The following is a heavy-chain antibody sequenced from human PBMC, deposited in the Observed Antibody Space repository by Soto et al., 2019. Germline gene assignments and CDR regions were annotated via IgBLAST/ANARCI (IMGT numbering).Heavy chain of an antibody. CDR3: ARVFSSSWLNDAFDI. D-gene: IGHD6-13*01. Sequence: GGSLRLSCAASGFTVSSNYMSWVRQAPGKGLEWVSVIYSGGSTYYADSVKGRFTISRHNSKNTLYLQMNSLRAEDTAVYYCARVFSSSWLNDAFDIWGQGTMVTVSS. V-gene: IGHV3-53*04. CDR2: IYSGGST. J-gene: IGHJ3*02. CDR1: GFTVSSNY.